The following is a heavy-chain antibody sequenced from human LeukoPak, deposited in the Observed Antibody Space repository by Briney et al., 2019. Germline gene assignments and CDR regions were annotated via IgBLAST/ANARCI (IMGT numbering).Heavy chain of an antibody. CDR1: GFTFSSYD. J-gene: IGHJ4*02. D-gene: IGHD3-9*01. Sequence: PGGSLRLSCAGSGFTFSSYDMHWVRQAPGKGLEWVSSISSGSSYIYYPDSVKGRFTISRDNAKNSLYLQMNSLRPEDTAVYYCARGETIFDYWGLGTLVTVSS. CDR2: ISSGSSYI. CDR3: ARGETIFDY. V-gene: IGHV3-21*01.